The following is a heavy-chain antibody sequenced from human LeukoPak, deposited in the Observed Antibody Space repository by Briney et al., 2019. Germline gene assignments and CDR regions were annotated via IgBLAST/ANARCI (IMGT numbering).Heavy chain of an antibody. J-gene: IGHJ4*02. CDR1: GFTVSNNY. Sequence: GGSLRLSCAVSGFTVSNNYMNWVRQAPGKGLEWVSIIYSGGTIYYADSAKGRFTISRDNSKNTLYLQMNSLRAEDTAVYYCAREGPHYFDYWGQGTLVTVSS. CDR3: AREGPHYFDY. CDR2: IYSGGTI. V-gene: IGHV3-66*01.